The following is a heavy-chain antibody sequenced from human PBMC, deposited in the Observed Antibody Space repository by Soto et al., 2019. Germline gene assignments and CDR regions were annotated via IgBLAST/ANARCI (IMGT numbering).Heavy chain of an antibody. D-gene: IGHD3-3*01. CDR1: GGTFSSYA. Sequence: GASVKVSCKASGGTFSSYAISWVRQAPGQGLEWMGGIIPIFGTANYAQKFQGRVTITADKSTSTAYMELSSLRSEDTAVYYCARGVRGFGVVAYFDYWGQGTLVTVSS. CDR2: IIPIFGTA. CDR3: ARGVRGFGVVAYFDY. V-gene: IGHV1-69*06. J-gene: IGHJ4*02.